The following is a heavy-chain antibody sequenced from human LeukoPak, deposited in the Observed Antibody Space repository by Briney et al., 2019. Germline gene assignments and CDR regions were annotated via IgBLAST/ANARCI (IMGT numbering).Heavy chain of an antibody. D-gene: IGHD3-10*01. V-gene: IGHV3-9*01. Sequence: HPGGSLRLSCAASGFTFDDYAMHWVRQAPGKGLEWVSGIRWNSGSICYADSVKGRFTISRDNAKNSLYLQMNSLRAEDTALYYCAKDYGSGSNYNEHFDYWGQGTLVTVSS. CDR2: IRWNSGSI. CDR3: AKDYGSGSNYNEHFDY. J-gene: IGHJ4*02. CDR1: GFTFDDYA.